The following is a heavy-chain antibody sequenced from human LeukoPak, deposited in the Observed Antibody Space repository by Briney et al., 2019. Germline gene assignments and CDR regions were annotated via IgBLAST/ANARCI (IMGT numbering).Heavy chain of an antibody. CDR3: ARDFYSSGWYEGFDP. D-gene: IGHD6-19*01. Sequence: SETLSLTCTVSGGSISSYYWSWIRQPPGKGREWIGYIYYSGSTNYNPSLKSRVTISVDTSKNQFSLKLSSVTAADTAVYYCARDFYSSGWYEGFDPWGQGTLVTVSS. J-gene: IGHJ5*02. CDR2: IYYSGST. V-gene: IGHV4-59*01. CDR1: GGSISSYY.